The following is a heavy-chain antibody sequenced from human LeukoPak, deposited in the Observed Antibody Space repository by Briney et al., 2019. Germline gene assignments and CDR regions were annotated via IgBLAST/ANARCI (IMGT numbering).Heavy chain of an antibody. J-gene: IGHJ3*02. Sequence: SETLSLTCTVSGGSISSSSYYWGWIRQPPGKGLEWIGSIYYSGSTYYNPSLKSRVTISVDTSKNQFSLKLTSVTAADTAVYYCARDKGLPQAFDIWGQGTMVTVSS. CDR3: ARDKGLPQAFDI. D-gene: IGHD5/OR15-5a*01. CDR2: IYYSGST. V-gene: IGHV4-39*07. CDR1: GGSISSSSYY.